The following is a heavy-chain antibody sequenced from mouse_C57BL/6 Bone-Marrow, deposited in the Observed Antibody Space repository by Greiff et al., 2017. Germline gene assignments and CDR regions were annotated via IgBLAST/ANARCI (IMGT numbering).Heavy chain of an antibody. CDR2: ISSGGSYT. D-gene: IGHD1-1*01. Sequence: EVKLVESGGDLVKPGGSLKLSCAASGFTFSSYGMSWVRQTPDKRLEWVATISSGGSYTYYPDSVKGRFTISRDNAKNTLYLQMSSLKSEDTAMYYCARQNYVFDYWGQGTTLTVSS. CDR1: GFTFSSYG. J-gene: IGHJ2*01. V-gene: IGHV5-6*01. CDR3: ARQNYVFDY.